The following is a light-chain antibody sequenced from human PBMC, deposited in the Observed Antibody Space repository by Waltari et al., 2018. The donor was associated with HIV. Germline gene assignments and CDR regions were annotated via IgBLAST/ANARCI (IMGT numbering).Light chain of an antibody. CDR3: SSYTSTTTL. J-gene: IGLJ2*01. Sequence: QSALTQPASVSGSPGQSITISCTGTSSDVGCYNYVSWYQQHPGKAPKLMIYEVSNRPSGVSHRFSGSKSGNTASLTISGLQAEDEADYYCSSYTSTTTLFGGGTKLTVL. V-gene: IGLV2-14*01. CDR1: SSDVGCYNY. CDR2: EVS.